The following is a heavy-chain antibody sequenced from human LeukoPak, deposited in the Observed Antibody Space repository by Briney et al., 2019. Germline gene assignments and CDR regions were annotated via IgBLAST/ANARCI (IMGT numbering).Heavy chain of an antibody. CDR1: GFTFSSYS. V-gene: IGHV3-21*01. CDR2: ISSSSSYI. CDR3: ARDWGVEFYYDSSGTLTYAFDI. Sequence: GGSLRLSCAASGFTFSSYSMNWVRQAPGKGLEWVSSISSSSSYIYYADSVKGRFTISRDNAKNSLYLQMNSLRAEDTAVYYCARDWGVEFYYDSSGTLTYAFDIWGQGTMVTVSS. J-gene: IGHJ3*02. D-gene: IGHD3-22*01.